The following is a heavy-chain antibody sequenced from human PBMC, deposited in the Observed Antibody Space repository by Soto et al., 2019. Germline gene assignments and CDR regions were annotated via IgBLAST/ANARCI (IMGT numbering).Heavy chain of an antibody. CDR1: GGTFDRHS. D-gene: IGHD3-10*01. J-gene: IGHJ4*02. CDR3: AREGGDLLSHFDS. CDR2: IILVFGTT. Sequence: QVQLVQSAAEVKKPGSSVKVSCKASGGTFDRHSISWVRQAPGQGLEWMGGIILVFGTTNYAQRFQGRVTITADESTSTAYMELSSLRSEDTAVYYCAREGGDLLSHFDSWGQGTRVIVSP. V-gene: IGHV1-69*01.